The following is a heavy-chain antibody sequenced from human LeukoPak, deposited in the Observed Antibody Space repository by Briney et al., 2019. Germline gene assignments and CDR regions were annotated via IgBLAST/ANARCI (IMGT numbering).Heavy chain of an antibody. J-gene: IGHJ6*02. CDR2: IYPGDSDT. Sequence: GESLKISCKGSGYSFTSYWIGGVRQMPGKGLEWMGIIYPGDSDTRYSPSFQGQVTISADKSISTAYLQWSSLKASDTAMYYCARVYGSGSYYPTTYGMDVWGQGTTVTVSS. CDR3: ARVYGSGSYYPTTYGMDV. D-gene: IGHD3-10*01. CDR1: GYSFTSYW. V-gene: IGHV5-51*01.